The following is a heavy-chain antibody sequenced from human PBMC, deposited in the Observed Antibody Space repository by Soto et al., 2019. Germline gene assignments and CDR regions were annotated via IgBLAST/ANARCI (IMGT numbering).Heavy chain of an antibody. CDR2: ISYRGIT. D-gene: IGHD6-19*01. CDR3: ARQSSGWYDFDY. V-gene: IGHV4-59*08. Sequence: QVQLQESGPGLVKPSETLSLTCTVSGGSINDYYWSWIRQPPGKGLEWIGYISYRGITNYNPSLKSRVNTSVDSSKNQFSLKLISVTAADTAVYYCARQSSGWYDFDYWGQGFLVTVSS. J-gene: IGHJ4*02. CDR1: GGSINDYY.